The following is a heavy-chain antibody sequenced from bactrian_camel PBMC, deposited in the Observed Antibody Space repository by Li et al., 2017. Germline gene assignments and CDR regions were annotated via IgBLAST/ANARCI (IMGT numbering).Heavy chain of an antibody. CDR1: GFTFSTNC. CDR2: INSGGGST. CDR3: VRNRQVGTQYAGADLGY. V-gene: IGHV3S40*01. D-gene: IGHD5*01. J-gene: IGHJ6*01. Sequence: DVQLVESGGGLVQPGGSLRLSCAASGFTFSTNCMSWVRQAPGKGLEWVSGINSGGGSTYYTDSVRGRFTVSRDNAANTAYLQLNGLKTEDMAMYYCVRNRQVGTQYAGADLGYWGQGTQV.